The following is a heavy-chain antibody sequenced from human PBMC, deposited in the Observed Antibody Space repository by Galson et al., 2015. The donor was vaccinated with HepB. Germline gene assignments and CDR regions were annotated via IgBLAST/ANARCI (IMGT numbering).Heavy chain of an antibody. D-gene: IGHD6-19*01. CDR3: ARGDLDSGYSSGWYGYYYYMDV. V-gene: IGHV3-30-3*01. Sequence: SLRLSCAASGFTFGSYAMHWVRQAPGKGLEWVAVISYDGSNKYYADSVKGRFTISRDNSKNTLYLQMNSLRAEDTAVYYCARGDLDSGYSSGWYGYYYYMDVWGKGTTVTVSS. J-gene: IGHJ6*03. CDR1: GFTFGSYA. CDR2: ISYDGSNK.